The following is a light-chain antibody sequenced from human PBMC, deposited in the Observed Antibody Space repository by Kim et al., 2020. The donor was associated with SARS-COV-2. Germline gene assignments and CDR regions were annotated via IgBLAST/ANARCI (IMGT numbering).Light chain of an antibody. Sequence: DIVMTQSPLSLPVTPGEPASISCRSSQSLLHSNGYNYLDWYLQKPGQSPQLLIYLGSNRASGVPDRFCGSGSGTDFTLKISRVEAEDVGVYYCMQALQTPPGTFGPGTKVDIK. V-gene: IGKV2-28*01. J-gene: IGKJ3*01. CDR2: LGS. CDR3: MQALQTPPGT. CDR1: QSLLHSNGYNY.